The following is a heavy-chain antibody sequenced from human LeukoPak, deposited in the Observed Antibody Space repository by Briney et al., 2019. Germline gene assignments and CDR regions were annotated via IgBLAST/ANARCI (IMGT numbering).Heavy chain of an antibody. CDR1: GFTFSSYA. CDR3: AKDTPHGRDIVVVPAAIYAPGYYYGMDV. D-gene: IGHD2-2*01. Sequence: GGSLRLSCAASGFTFSSYAMSWVPQAPGKGLEWVSAISGSGGSTYYADSVKGRFTISRDNSKNTLYLQMNSLRAEDTAVYYCAKDTPHGRDIVVVPAAIYAPGYYYGMDVWGQGTTVTVSS. V-gene: IGHV3-23*01. CDR2: ISGSGGST. J-gene: IGHJ6*02.